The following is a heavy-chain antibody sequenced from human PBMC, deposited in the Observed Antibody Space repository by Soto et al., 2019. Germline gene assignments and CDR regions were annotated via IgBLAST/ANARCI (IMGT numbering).Heavy chain of an antibody. V-gene: IGHV3-23*01. Sequence: GGSLRLSCAASGFTFSSYAMSWVRQAPGKGLEWVSAISGSGGSTYYADSVKGRFTISRDNSKNTPYLQMNSLRAEDTAVYYCAKGGDSSGYYYLYYYYYGMDVWGQRTTVTVSS. CDR2: ISGSGGST. CDR3: AKGGDSSGYYYLYYYYYGMDV. J-gene: IGHJ6*02. CDR1: GFTFSSYA. D-gene: IGHD3-22*01.